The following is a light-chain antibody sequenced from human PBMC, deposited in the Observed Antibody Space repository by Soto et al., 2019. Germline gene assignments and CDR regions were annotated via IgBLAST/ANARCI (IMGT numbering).Light chain of an antibody. CDR2: DAS. CDR1: QSISGW. J-gene: IGKJ4*01. CDR3: QQSKSLSLS. Sequence: DIQMTQSPSTLSASVGDRITITCRASQSISGWLAWYQQKPGKAPKLLIYDASTLEDGVPSRFSGSESGTEYILAISSLQPDDFATYYCQQSKSLSLSFGGGTRV. V-gene: IGKV1-5*01.